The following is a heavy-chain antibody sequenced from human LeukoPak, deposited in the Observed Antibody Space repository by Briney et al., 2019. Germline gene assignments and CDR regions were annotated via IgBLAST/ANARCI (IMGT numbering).Heavy chain of an antibody. V-gene: IGHV1-18*01. CDR1: GYTFTSYG. J-gene: IGHJ4*02. CDR3: AKDTYYGSGSYPGY. Sequence: ASVKVSCKASGYTFTSYGITWVRQAPGQGLEWMGWISAYNGNTNYAQKLQGRVTMTTDTSTSTAYMELRSLRSDDTAVYYCAKDTYYGSGSYPGYWGPGTLVTVSS. D-gene: IGHD3-10*01. CDR2: ISAYNGNT.